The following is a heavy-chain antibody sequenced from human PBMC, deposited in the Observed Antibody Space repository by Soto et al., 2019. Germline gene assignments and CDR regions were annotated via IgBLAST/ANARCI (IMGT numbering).Heavy chain of an antibody. Sequence: GAAVKASCKASGYTFTSYGISWVRQAPGQGREWMGWISAYNGNTNYAQKLQGRVTMTTDKSTGTAYMELNSLRSEDTAVYYCVRDSPIGSTFSGYDGIDYWGQGTLVTVSS. V-gene: IGHV1-18*01. CDR3: VRDSPIGSTFSGYDGIDY. CDR2: ISAYNGNT. D-gene: IGHD5-12*01. J-gene: IGHJ4*02. CDR1: GYTFTSYG.